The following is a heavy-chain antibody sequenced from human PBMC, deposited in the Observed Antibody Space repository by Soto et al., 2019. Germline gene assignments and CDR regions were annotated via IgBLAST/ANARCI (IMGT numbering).Heavy chain of an antibody. D-gene: IGHD4-17*01. CDR3: AREPDIGMTTVTTFYYYGMDV. J-gene: IGHJ6*02. V-gene: IGHV1-18*04. Sequence: ASVKVSCKASGYTFTSYGISWVRQAPGQGLEWMGWISAYNGNTNYAQKLQGRVTMTTDTSTSTAYMELRSLRSDDTAVYYCAREPDIGMTTVTTFYYYGMDVWGQGTTVTVSS. CDR1: GYTFTSYG. CDR2: ISAYNGNT.